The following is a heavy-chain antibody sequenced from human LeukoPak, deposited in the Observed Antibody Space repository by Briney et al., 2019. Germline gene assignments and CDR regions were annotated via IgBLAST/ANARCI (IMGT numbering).Heavy chain of an antibody. CDR2: INPNSGGT. CDR3: ARQGYQLLNSYYYYYYMDV. CDR1: GHTFTGYY. Sequence: ASVKVSCKASGHTFTGYYMHWVRQAPGQGLEWMGWINPNSGGTNYAQKFQGRVTMTRDTSISTAYMELSRLRSDDTAVYYCARQGYQLLNSYYYYYYMDVWGKGTTVTVSS. J-gene: IGHJ6*03. V-gene: IGHV1-2*02. D-gene: IGHD2-2*01.